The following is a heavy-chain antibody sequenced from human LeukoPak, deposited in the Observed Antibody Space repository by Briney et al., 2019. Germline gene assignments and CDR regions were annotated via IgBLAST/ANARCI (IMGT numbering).Heavy chain of an antibody. V-gene: IGHV4-59*01. CDR3: ARAGVARSTSVDC. CDR1: GGSISSYY. Sequence: SETLSLTCTVSGGSISSYYWSWIRQPPGKGLEWIGYIYYSGSTNYNPSLKSRVTISVDTSKNQFSLKLSSVTAADTAVYYCARAGVARSTSVDCWGQGTLVTVSS. D-gene: IGHD3-3*01. CDR2: IYYSGST. J-gene: IGHJ4*02.